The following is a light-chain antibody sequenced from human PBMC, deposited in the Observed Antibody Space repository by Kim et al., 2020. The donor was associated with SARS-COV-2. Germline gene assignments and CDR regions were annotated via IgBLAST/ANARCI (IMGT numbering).Light chain of an antibody. CDR3: QKYNDWLS. CDR1: HSIGVD. J-gene: IGKJ4*01. Sequence: EILMTQSPGTLSVFPGEGVTLSCRASHSIGVDLAWYQHKPGQAPRLLIYGASNRATDVPGRFSGSGSGTDFTLTISSLQSEDFAVYFCQKYNDWLSFGGGTKLEI. CDR2: GAS. V-gene: IGKV3D-15*01.